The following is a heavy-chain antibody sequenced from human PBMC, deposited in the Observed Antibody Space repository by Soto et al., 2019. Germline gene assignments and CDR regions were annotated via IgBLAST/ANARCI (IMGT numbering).Heavy chain of an antibody. J-gene: IGHJ5*02. Sequence: QVQLVQSGAEVKKPGSSVKVSCKASGGTFSSYTISWVRQAPGQGLEWMGRIIPILGIANYAQKFQGRVTITADKPTSTAYMELSSLRSEDTAVYYCATHATTVPPYNWFDPWGQGTLVTVSS. CDR3: ATHATTVPPYNWFDP. D-gene: IGHD4-4*01. CDR1: GGTFSSYT. CDR2: IIPILGIA. V-gene: IGHV1-69*02.